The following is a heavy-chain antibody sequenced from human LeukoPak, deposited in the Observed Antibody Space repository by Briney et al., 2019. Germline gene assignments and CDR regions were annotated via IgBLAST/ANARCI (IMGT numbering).Heavy chain of an antibody. Sequence: PGGSLRLSCAASGFTFSSYEMNWVRQAPGKGLEWVSYISSSGSTIYYADSVKGRFTISRDHAKNSLYLQMNSLRAEDTAVYYCARRMSRGYYYYGMDVWGQGTTVTVSS. V-gene: IGHV3-48*03. CDR1: GFTFSSYE. D-gene: IGHD2-15*01. CDR2: ISSSGSTI. CDR3: ARRMSRGYYYYGMDV. J-gene: IGHJ6*02.